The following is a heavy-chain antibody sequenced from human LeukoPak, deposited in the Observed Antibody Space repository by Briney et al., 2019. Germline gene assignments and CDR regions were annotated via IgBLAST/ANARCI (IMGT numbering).Heavy chain of an antibody. CDR3: ARHSGSGSLSRPFDP. CDR2: IYYTGST. Sequence: WGWLRQPPGKGPEWIATIYYTGSTYYNPSLKSRVTISIDTSKNQFSLRLTSVTATGTDVYHCARHSGSGSLSRPFDPWGQGTLVTVSS. J-gene: IGHJ5*02. D-gene: IGHD3-10*01. V-gene: IGHV4-39*01.